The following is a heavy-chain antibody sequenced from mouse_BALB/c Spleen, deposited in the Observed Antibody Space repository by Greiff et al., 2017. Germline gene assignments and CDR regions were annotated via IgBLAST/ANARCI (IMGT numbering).Heavy chain of an antibody. CDR1: GYTFTSYN. V-gene: IGHV1-12*01. Sequence: QVQLQQPGAELVKPGASVKMSCKASGYTFTSYNMHWVKQTPGQGLEWIGAIYPGNGDTSYNQKFKGKATLTADKSSSTAYMQLSSLTSEDSAVYYCARRGGTTGTVDYWGQGTTLTVSS. CDR2: IYPGNGDT. CDR3: ARRGGTTGTVDY. J-gene: IGHJ2*01. D-gene: IGHD2-12*01.